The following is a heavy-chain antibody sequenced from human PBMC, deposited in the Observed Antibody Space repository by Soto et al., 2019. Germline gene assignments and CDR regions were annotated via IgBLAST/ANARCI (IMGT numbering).Heavy chain of an antibody. V-gene: IGHV1-18*04. CDR2: ISAYNGNT. J-gene: IGHJ5*02. Sequence: QVQLVQSGAEVKKPGASVKVSCKASGYTFTSYGISWVRQAPGQGLEWMGWISAYNGNTNYAQKLQGRVTMTTDTSTSTAYMELRSLRSDDTAVYYWARAPPDRGGYSGYGHRFDPWGQGTLVTVSS. CDR3: ARAPPDRGGYSGYGHRFDP. D-gene: IGHD5-12*01. CDR1: GYTFTSYG.